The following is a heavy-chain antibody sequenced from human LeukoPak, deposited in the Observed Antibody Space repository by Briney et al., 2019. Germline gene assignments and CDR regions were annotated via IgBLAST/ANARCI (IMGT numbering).Heavy chain of an antibody. CDR2: INPNSGGT. CDR3: AREGIAAAEAPNYYYYMDV. V-gene: IGHV1-2*02. D-gene: IGHD6-13*01. Sequence: ASVKVSCKASEYTFTGYYMHWVRQAPGQGLEWMGWINPNSGGTNYAQKFQGRVTMTRDTSISTAYMELSRLRSDDTAVYYCAREGIAAAEAPNYYYYMDVWGKGTTVTISS. J-gene: IGHJ6*03. CDR1: EYTFTGYY.